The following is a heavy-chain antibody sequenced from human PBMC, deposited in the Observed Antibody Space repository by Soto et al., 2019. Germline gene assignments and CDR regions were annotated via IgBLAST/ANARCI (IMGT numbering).Heavy chain of an antibody. CDR3: ARVGPPSDY. CDR2: IYDGGMT. Sequence: GGSLRLSCAASGFTFSSYGMHWVRQAPGKGLEWVAVIYDGGMTYYADSVRGRFTISRDNSKNTLYLQMNSLRAEDTAVYYCARVGPPSDYWGQGTLVTVSS. CDR1: GFTFSSYG. J-gene: IGHJ4*02. V-gene: IGHV3-33*08.